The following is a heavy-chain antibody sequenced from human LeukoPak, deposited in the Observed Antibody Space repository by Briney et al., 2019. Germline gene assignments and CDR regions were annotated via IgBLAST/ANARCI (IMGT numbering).Heavy chain of an antibody. D-gene: IGHD2-15*01. Sequence: GASVKVSFTSSGYTFTGYYIHWVRQSPRQGLEWMGRINPNSGGTNYAQKFQGRVTMTRDTYISTAYMELSRLRSDDTAVYYCARSPRPVVVAAIPGDYYCYNMDVWGKGTTVSVSS. CDR1: GYTFTGYY. J-gene: IGHJ6*03. CDR2: INPNSGGT. CDR3: ARSPRPVVVAAIPGDYYCYNMDV. V-gene: IGHV1-2*06.